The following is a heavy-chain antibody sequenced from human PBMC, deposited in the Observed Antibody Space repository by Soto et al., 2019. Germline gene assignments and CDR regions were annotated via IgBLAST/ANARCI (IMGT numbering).Heavy chain of an antibody. J-gene: IGHJ6*02. CDR2: ISAYNGNT. Sequence: GPSVKVSCKASGYTFTSYGISWVRQAPGQGLEWMGWISAYNGNTNYAQKLQGRVTMTTDTSTSTAYMELRSLRSDDTAVYYCASSNIDSYGYYGMDVWGQGTTVTVSS. V-gene: IGHV1-18*01. D-gene: IGHD5-18*01. CDR1: GYTFTSYG. CDR3: ASSNIDSYGYYGMDV.